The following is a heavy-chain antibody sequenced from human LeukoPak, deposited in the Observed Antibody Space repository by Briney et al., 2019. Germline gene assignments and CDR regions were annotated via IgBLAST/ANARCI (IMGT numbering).Heavy chain of an antibody. J-gene: IGHJ2*01. CDR1: GGSISSGGYY. Sequence: SETLSLTCTVSGGSISSGGYYWSWIRQQPGKGLEWIGNIYYSGSTYYNPSLESRVTISVDTSKNQFSLMLSSVTAADTAVYYCARDRVTAPGPSKLKHCYFDLWGRGTLVTVSS. CDR2: IYYSGST. D-gene: IGHD4-23*01. V-gene: IGHV4-31*03. CDR3: ARDRVTAPGPSKLKHCYFDL.